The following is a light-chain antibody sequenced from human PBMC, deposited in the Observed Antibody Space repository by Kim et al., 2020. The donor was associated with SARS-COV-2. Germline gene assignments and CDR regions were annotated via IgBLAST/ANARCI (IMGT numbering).Light chain of an antibody. J-gene: IGKJ1*01. CDR1: QSISSW. V-gene: IGKV1-5*03. CDR2: KAS. Sequence: DIQMTQSPSTLSASVGDRVTITCRASQSISSWLAWYQQKPGKAPKLLIYKASSLESGVPSRFSGSGSGTEFTLTISSLQPDDFATYYCQQNKSYWTFGEGTKVDIK. CDR3: QQNKSYWT.